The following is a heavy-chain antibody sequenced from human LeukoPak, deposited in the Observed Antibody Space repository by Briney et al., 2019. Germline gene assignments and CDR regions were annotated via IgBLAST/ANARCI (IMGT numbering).Heavy chain of an antibody. D-gene: IGHD6-13*01. V-gene: IGHV3-13*01. J-gene: IGHJ4*02. CDR2: IGIAGDT. CDR3: ARGNGSSWYAPFFDY. Sequence: GGSLRLSCAASGFTFSRYDMHWVRQATGKGLEWVSGIGIAGDTYYPGSVKGRFTISRDDAKNSLYLQMNSLRAGDTAVYYCARGNGSSWYAPFFDYWGQRTLVTVSS. CDR1: GFTFSRYD.